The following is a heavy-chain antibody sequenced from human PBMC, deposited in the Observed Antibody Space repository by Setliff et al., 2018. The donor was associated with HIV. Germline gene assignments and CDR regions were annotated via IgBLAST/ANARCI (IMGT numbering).Heavy chain of an antibody. D-gene: IGHD3-16*01. Sequence: ASVKVSCKASGYTFTDYYIHWVRQAPGQGLEWMGWINSASGGTNYAQNFQGRVTMTRDTSISTVYMELQRLRSDDTAVYHCARADVLLCDYWGQGTLVTVSS. V-gene: IGHV1-2*02. J-gene: IGHJ4*02. CDR3: ARADVLLCDY. CDR1: GYTFTDYY. CDR2: INSASGGT.